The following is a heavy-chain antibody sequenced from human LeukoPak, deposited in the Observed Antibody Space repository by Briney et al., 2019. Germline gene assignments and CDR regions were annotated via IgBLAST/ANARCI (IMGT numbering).Heavy chain of an antibody. CDR1: GGSISSYY. CDR3: ARHSSGWSKYYYYYGMDV. Sequence: SETLSLTCTVSGGSISSYYWSWIRQPPGKGLEWIGYIYYSGSTNYNPSLKSRVTISVDTSKNQFSLKLSSVTAADKAVYYCARHSSGWSKYYYYYGMDVWGQGTTVTVSS. D-gene: IGHD6-19*01. V-gene: IGHV4-59*08. J-gene: IGHJ6*02. CDR2: IYYSGST.